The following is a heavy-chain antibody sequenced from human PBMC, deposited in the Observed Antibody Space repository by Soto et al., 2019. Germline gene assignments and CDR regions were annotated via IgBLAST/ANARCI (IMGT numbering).Heavy chain of an antibody. CDR2: IKQDGNEK. CDR1: GFTFSDYW. CDR3: ARVSRETGHLYFDY. Sequence: GGSLRLSCAVSGFTFSDYWMSWVRQAPGKGLEWVANIKQDGNEKYYVDSVKGRFTISRDNAKNSLYLQMNSLRAEDTAVYYCARVSRETGHLYFDYWGQGTPVTVSS. V-gene: IGHV3-7*01. D-gene: IGHD3-9*01. J-gene: IGHJ4*02.